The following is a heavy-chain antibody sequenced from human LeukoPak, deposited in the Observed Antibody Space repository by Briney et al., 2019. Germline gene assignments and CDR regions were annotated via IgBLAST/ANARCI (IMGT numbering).Heavy chain of an antibody. CDR3: VRTPPNWVADF. CDR2: MSPNSGNT. Sequence: ASVKVSCKASGYTFTSYDINWMRQATGQGLEWMGWMSPNSGNTGYAQKFQGRVTMTRDTSTGTAYLELSSLRSEDSAVYYCVRTPPNWVADFWGQGTLVTVSS. CDR1: GYTFTSYD. J-gene: IGHJ4*02. D-gene: IGHD2-15*01. V-gene: IGHV1-8*01.